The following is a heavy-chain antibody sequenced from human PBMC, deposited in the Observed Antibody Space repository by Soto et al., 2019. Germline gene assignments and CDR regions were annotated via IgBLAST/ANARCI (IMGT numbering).Heavy chain of an antibody. J-gene: IGHJ5*02. D-gene: IGHD2-15*01. V-gene: IGHV1-18*01. CDR3: ARDRAPRYCRGGSCYSAAWFDP. Sequence: ASVKVSCKASGYTFTSYGISWVRQAPGQGLEWMGWISAYNGNTNYAQKLQGRVTMTTDTSTSTAYMELRSLRSDDTAVYYCARDRAPRYCRGGSCYSAAWFDPWGQGTLVTVSS. CDR1: GYTFTSYG. CDR2: ISAYNGNT.